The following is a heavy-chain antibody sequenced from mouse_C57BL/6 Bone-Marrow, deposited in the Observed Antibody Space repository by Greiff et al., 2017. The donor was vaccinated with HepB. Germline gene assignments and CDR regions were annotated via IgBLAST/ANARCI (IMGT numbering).Heavy chain of an antibody. CDR2: IRNKANGYTT. D-gene: IGHD2-5*01. CDR1: GFTFTDYY. V-gene: IGHV7-3*01. J-gene: IGHJ1*03. Sequence: EVNLVESGGGLVQPGGSLSLSCAASGFTFTDYYMSWVRQPPGKALEWLGFIRNKANGYTTEYSASVKGRFTISRDNSQSILYLQMNALRAEDSATYYCASLYSNCWYFDVWGTGTTVTVSA. CDR3: ASLYSNCWYFDV.